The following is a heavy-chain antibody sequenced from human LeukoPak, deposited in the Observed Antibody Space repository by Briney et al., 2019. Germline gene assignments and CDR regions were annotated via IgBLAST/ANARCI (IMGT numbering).Heavy chain of an antibody. CDR2: ISSSSYI. J-gene: IGHJ4*02. CDR1: GFTFSAYY. D-gene: IGHD3-22*01. V-gene: IGHV3-69-1*01. CDR3: AREDGYYYDSSGYSFDY. Sequence: PGGSLRLSCAASGFTFSAYYMNWVRQAPGKGLEWVSSISSSSYIYYADSVKGRFTISRDNAKNSLYLQMNSLRAEDTAVYYCAREDGYYYDSSGYSFDYWGQGTLVTVSS.